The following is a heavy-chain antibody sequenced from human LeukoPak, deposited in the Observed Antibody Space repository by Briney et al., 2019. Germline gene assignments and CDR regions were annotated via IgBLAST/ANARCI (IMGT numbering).Heavy chain of an antibody. J-gene: IGHJ4*02. CDR3: ARGSTSDWPLDH. V-gene: IGHV1-3*01. CDR1: GYTFSAYA. D-gene: IGHD6-19*01. CDR2: IDADTGDT. Sequence: ASVKVSCKASGYTFSAYAIHWVRRAPGQRFEWMGWIDADTGDTRYPQKFQGRVTITRDTSASTAYMELSSLKSEDTAVYYCARGSTSDWPLDHWGQETLVTISS.